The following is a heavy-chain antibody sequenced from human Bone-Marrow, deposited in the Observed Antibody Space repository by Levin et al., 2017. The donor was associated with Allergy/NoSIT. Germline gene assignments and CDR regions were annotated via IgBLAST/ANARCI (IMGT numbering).Heavy chain of an antibody. CDR2: ISSNGGST. CDR3: VIGSSNAFDP. Sequence: GESLKISCSASGFTFSSYAMHWVRQAPGKGLEYVSAISSNGGSTYYADSVKGRFTISRDNSKNTLYLQMSSLRAEDTAVYYCVIGSSNAFDPWGQGTLVTVSS. CDR1: GFTFSSYA. V-gene: IGHV3-64D*06. J-gene: IGHJ5*02. D-gene: IGHD6-6*01.